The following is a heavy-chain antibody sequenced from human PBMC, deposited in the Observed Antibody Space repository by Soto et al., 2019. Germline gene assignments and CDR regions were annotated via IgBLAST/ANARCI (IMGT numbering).Heavy chain of an antibody. J-gene: IGHJ5*02. Sequence: GGSLRLSCEASGFPFNTYAMTWFRQLPRMGLEWVSTTSIGGNTDFAESVRGRFSVSRDNSKNTLYLQMTNLRAKDAAIYFCAKDLRPGLVVPTKSGFDPWGQGTRVTVSS. CDR1: GFPFNTYA. D-gene: IGHD3-10*01. CDR2: TSIGGNT. CDR3: AKDLRPGLVVPTKSGFDP. V-gene: IGHV3-23*01.